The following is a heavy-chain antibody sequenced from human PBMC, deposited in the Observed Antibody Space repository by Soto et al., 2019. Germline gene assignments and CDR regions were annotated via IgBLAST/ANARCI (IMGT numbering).Heavy chain of an antibody. CDR1: VGFVSSASYF. CDR3: ARMRFGAVPYWFDP. V-gene: IGHV4-61*01. CDR2: VYYTGTT. J-gene: IGHJ5*02. D-gene: IGHD3-3*01. Sequence: QVQLQESGPGLVKPSETLSLTCTVSVGFVSSASYFWSWIRQPPGKEMEFIAYVYYTGTTKYSPSLKSRASISLDTSKNQFYLNLSSVTTADTAIYYCARMRFGAVPYWFDPWGQGILVTVS.